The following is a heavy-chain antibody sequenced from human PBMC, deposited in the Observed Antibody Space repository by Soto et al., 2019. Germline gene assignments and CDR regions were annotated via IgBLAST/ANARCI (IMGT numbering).Heavy chain of an antibody. CDR1: GFTFSSYA. Sequence: GGSLRLSCAASGFTFSSYAMSWVRQAPGKGLEWVSCVSGGGDSTYYTESVKGRFIISRDNPKNTLYLQMNSLKAEDTALYYCAKGSTVPVAKYFDYWAREPWSPSPQ. D-gene: IGHD6-19*01. V-gene: IGHV3-23*01. CDR2: VSGGGDST. CDR3: AKGSTVPVAKYFDY. J-gene: IGHJ4*02.